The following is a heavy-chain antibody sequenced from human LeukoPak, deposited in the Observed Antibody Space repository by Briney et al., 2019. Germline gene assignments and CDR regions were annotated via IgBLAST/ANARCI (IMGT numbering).Heavy chain of an antibody. CDR3: ARDRGNSGYDNTNWFDP. J-gene: IGHJ5*02. Sequence: GGSLRLSCTLSGFTPVHYWMTWVRQAPGKGLEWVANISQDGSEIFYVDSVRGRFTISKDNAKNSLYLQMNSLRAEDTAVYYCARDRGNSGYDNTNWFDPWGQGTLVTVSS. V-gene: IGHV3-7*01. CDR1: GFTPVHYW. D-gene: IGHD5-12*01. CDR2: ISQDGSEI.